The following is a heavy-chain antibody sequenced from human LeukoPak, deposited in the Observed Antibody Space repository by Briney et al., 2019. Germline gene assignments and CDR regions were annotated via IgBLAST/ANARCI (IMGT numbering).Heavy chain of an antibody. Sequence: GGSLRLSCADSGLTFSNYAMHWVRQAPGKGLEWVALISHDGSNKNYADSVKGRFTISRDNSKNTLYLQMNSLRAEDTAVYYCAKAGGAQAPLDYWGQGTLVTVSS. CDR1: GLTFSNYA. CDR2: ISHDGSNK. V-gene: IGHV3-30-3*01. CDR3: AKAGGAQAPLDY. J-gene: IGHJ4*02. D-gene: IGHD3-10*01.